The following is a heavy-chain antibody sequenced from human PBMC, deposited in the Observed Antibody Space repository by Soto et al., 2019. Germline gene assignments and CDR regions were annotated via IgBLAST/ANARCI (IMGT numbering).Heavy chain of an antibody. Sequence: ASVKVSCKASGYTFTSYAMHWVRQAPGQRLEWMGWINAGNGNTKYSQKFQGRVTITRDTSASTAYMELSSLRSEDTAVYYCARWQPLTVNPYYYYYGMDVWGQGTTVTVSS. CDR1: GYTFTSYA. D-gene: IGHD4-17*01. CDR2: INAGNGNT. CDR3: ARWQPLTVNPYYYYYGMDV. V-gene: IGHV1-3*01. J-gene: IGHJ6*02.